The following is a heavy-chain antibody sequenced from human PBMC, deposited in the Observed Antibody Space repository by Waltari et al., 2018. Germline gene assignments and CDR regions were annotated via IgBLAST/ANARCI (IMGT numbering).Heavy chain of an antibody. CDR1: GFTFSSYE. Sequence: EVQLVESGGGLVQPGGSLRLSCAASGFTFSSYEMNWVRQAPGKGLGWVSYISSSGSTIYYADPVKGRFTISRDNAKNSLYLQMNSLRAEDTAVYYCATTPSTADYWGQGTLVTVSS. D-gene: IGHD2-21*02. CDR3: ATTPSTADY. J-gene: IGHJ4*02. CDR2: ISSSGSTI. V-gene: IGHV3-48*03.